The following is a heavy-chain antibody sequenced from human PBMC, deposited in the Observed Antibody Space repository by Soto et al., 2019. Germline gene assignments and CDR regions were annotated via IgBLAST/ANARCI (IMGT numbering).Heavy chain of an antibody. CDR3: ARDVWRWFDY. Sequence: KFQGRVTITRDTSASTAYMELSSLRSEDTAVYYCARDVWRWFDYWGQGTLVTVSS. J-gene: IGHJ4*02. V-gene: IGHV1-3*01. D-gene: IGHD2-15*01.